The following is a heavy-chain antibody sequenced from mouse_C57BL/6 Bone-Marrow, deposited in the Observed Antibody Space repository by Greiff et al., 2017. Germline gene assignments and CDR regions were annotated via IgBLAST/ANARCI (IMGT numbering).Heavy chain of an antibody. J-gene: IGHJ1*03. V-gene: IGHV3-6*01. Sequence: EVKLQESGPGLVKPSQSLSLTCSVTGYSITSGYYWNWIRQFPGNKLEWMGYISYDGSNNYNPSLKNRISITRDTSKNQFFLKLNSVTTEDTATYDCATLWYFDVWGTGTTVTVSA. CDR2: ISYDGSN. CDR3: ATLWYFDV. CDR1: GYSITSGYY.